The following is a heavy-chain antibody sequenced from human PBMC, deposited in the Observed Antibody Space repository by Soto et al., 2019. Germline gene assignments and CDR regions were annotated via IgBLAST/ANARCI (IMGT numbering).Heavy chain of an antibody. Sequence: GGSLRLSCAASGFTFSSYAMHWVRQAPGKGLEWVAVISYDGSNKYYADSVKGRFTISRDNSKNTLYLQMNSLRAEDTAVYYCARSGTWIQLWLPDYWGKGTLVTVSS. CDR1: GFTFSSYA. J-gene: IGHJ4*02. CDR3: ARSGTWIQLWLPDY. V-gene: IGHV3-30-3*01. D-gene: IGHD5-18*01. CDR2: ISYDGSNK.